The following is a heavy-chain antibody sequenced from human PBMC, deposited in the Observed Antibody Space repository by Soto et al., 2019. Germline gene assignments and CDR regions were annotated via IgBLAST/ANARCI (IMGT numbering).Heavy chain of an antibody. CDR2: IDPSGSQT. CDR3: ARQIYDSDTGPNFQYYFES. CDR1: GYSFAGYW. D-gene: IGHD3-22*01. J-gene: IGHJ4*02. Sequence: GESLKISCKGSGYSFAGYWITWVRQKPGKGLEWMGRIDPSGSQTYYSPSFRGHVTISVTKSITTVFLQWSSLRASDTAMYYCARQIYDSDTGPNFQYYFESWGQGTQVTVSS. V-gene: IGHV5-10-1*01.